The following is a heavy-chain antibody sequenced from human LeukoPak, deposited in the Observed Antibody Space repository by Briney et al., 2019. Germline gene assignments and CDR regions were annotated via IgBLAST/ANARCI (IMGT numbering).Heavy chain of an antibody. J-gene: IGHJ4*02. CDR2: INPNSGGT. CDR3: ATSPYGCGGDCFFDY. V-gene: IGHV1-2*02. Sequence: GASVKVSCKASGYTFTGYYMHWVRQAPGQGLEWMGWINPNSGGTNYAQKFQGRVTMTRDTSISTAYMELSRLRSDDTAAYYCATSPYGCGGDCFFDYWGQGTLVTVSS. D-gene: IGHD2-21*02. CDR1: GYTFTGYY.